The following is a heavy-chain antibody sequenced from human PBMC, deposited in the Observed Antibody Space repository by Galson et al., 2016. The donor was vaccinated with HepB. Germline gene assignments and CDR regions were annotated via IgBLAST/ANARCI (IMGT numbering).Heavy chain of an antibody. V-gene: IGHV1-69*04. CDR1: GGSFSDYA. CDR2: VIRMVGLA. Sequence: SVKVSCKVSGGSFSDYAFAWFRRAPGQGLEGMGRVIRMVGLAKLPQKFQGRVTLTADTSTKTAYMEFNSLTSEDTAIYYCARVDCSGSNCYWAYWGQGTLVTVSS. D-gene: IGHD2-15*01. J-gene: IGHJ4*02. CDR3: ARVDCSGSNCYWAY.